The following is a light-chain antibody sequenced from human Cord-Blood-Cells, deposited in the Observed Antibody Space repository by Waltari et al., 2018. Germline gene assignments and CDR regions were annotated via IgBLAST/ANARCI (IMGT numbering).Light chain of an antibody. CDR2: DFS. CDR3: SSYTSSSTWV. CDR1: SSDVGGYNY. V-gene: IGLV2-14*03. J-gene: IGLJ2*01. Sequence: QSALTQPASVSGSPGQSITISCTGTSSDVGGYNYVSWYQQHPGKAPKLMLYDFSNRPSGVSNRFSGSKSGNTASRTISGLQAEDEADYYCSSYTSSSTWVFGGGTKLTVL.